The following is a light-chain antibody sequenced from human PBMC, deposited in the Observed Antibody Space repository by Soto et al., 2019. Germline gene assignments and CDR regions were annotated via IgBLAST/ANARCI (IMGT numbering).Light chain of an antibody. CDR2: EVS. CDR1: SSDVGGHNY. J-gene: IGLJ1*01. CDR3: SSYTSSSTLYV. V-gene: IGLV2-14*01. Sequence: QASLTQPASVPSSPGQSITVSCTRTSSDVGGHNYVPWYQQHPGKAPRLMICEVSTRPSGVSNRFSGSNSGNTASLTISGLQAEDEADYYCSSYTSSSTLYVFGTGTKV.